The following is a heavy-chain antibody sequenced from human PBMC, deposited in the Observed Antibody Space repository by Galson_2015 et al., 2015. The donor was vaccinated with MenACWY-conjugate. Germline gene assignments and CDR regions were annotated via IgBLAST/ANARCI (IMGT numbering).Heavy chain of an antibody. CDR1: GYSFTTAW. V-gene: IGHV5-10-1*01. CDR2: TDPSDAYT. D-gene: IGHD5-24*01. CDR3: TGHVGREMATINAN. J-gene: IGHJ4*02. Sequence: SGAEAKKPGGSLWISCKGSGYSFTTAWISWGRQLPGKGLARMGWTDPSDAYTTYSPTFHSHVSISDDKCITTAYLQWSSLKASDTAMYYCTGHVGREMATINANWGQGTLVTVSS.